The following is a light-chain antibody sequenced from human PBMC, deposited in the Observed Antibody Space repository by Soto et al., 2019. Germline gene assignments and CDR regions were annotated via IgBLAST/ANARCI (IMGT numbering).Light chain of an antibody. CDR1: SSNIGAGYD. V-gene: IGLV1-40*01. Sequence: QSVLTQPPSVSWAPGQRVTISCTGSSSNIGAGYDVHWYQQLPGTAPKLLIYGNSNRPSGVPDRFSGSKSGTSASLAITGLQAEDEADYYCSTWDDSLNGWVFGGGTQLTVL. CDR2: GNS. J-gene: IGLJ3*02. CDR3: STWDDSLNGWV.